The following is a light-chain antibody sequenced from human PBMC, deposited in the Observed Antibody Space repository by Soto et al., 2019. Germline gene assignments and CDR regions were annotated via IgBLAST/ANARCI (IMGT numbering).Light chain of an antibody. V-gene: IGKV1-33*01. CDR2: DAS. CDR1: QDIKNY. J-gene: IGKJ4*01. CDR3: QQYDNLPLT. Sequence: DIQMTQSPSSLSASVGDRVTITCQASQDIKNYLNWYQQKSGKAPKLLIYDASDLETGVPSRFSGSGSGTDSTFTINSLQPEDIATYYCQQYDNLPLTFGGGTKVEIK.